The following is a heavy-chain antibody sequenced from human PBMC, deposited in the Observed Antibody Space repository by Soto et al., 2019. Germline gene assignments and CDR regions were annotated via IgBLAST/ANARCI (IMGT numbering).Heavy chain of an antibody. Sequence: ASVKVSCKASGYTFTSNAMHWVRQAPGQRLEWMGWINAGNGNTKYSQKFQGRVTITRDTSASTAYMELSSLRSEDTAVYYCARDPSNYYDSSGYHYYYYGMDVWGQGTTVTVSS. CDR1: GYTFTSNA. D-gene: IGHD3-22*01. CDR3: ARDPSNYYDSSGYHYYYYGMDV. CDR2: INAGNGNT. V-gene: IGHV1-3*01. J-gene: IGHJ6*02.